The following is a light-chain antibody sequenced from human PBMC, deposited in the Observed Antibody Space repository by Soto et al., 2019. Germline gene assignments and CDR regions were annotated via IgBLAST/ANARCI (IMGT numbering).Light chain of an antibody. CDR1: SSVY. V-gene: IGLV2-8*01. CDR3: SSHAGNNDFV. CDR2: EVN. J-gene: IGLJ1*01. Sequence: QSVLTQPPSASGSPGQSVTISCTGTSSVYVSWYQQHPVKAPKLIIYEVNKRPSGVPDRFSGSKSGNTASLTASGLQAEDEADYYCSSHAGNNDFVFGTGTKVTV.